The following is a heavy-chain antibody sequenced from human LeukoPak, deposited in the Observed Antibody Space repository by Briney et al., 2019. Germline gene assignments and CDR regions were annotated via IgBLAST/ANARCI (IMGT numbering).Heavy chain of an antibody. CDR3: ARGHKYYYDRSLAV. Sequence: SETPSLTCTVSGGSINYYYWMWIRQPPGKGLEWIGYIYYSGGTHYNPSLKSRVTMLVDTSKNQFSLKLSSVTAADTAVYYCARGHKYYYDRSLAVWGQGTTVTVSS. CDR1: GGSINYYY. J-gene: IGHJ6*02. CDR2: IYYSGGT. V-gene: IGHV4-59*08. D-gene: IGHD3-22*01.